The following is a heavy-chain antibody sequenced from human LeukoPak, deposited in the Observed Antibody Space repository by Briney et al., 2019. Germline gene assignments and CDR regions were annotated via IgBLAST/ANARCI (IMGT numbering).Heavy chain of an antibody. D-gene: IGHD5-12*01. CDR1: GFTFSSYE. CDR2: ISSSGSTI. V-gene: IGHV3-48*03. CDR3: ARGGAIVATISAFDI. Sequence: GGSLRLSCAASGFTFSSYEMNWVRQAPGKGLEWVSYISSSGSTIYYADSVKGRFTISRDNAKNSLYLQMNSLRDEDTAVYSCARGGAIVATISAFDIWGQGTMVTVSS. J-gene: IGHJ3*02.